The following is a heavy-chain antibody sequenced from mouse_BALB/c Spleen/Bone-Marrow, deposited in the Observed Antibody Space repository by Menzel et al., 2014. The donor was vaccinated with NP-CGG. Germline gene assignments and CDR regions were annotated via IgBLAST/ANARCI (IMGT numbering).Heavy chain of an antibody. CDR3: ARSYYGNYYAMDY. CDR1: GYTFTDYA. D-gene: IGHD1-2*01. J-gene: IGHJ4*01. CDR2: ISTYSGNT. V-gene: IGHV1-67*01. Sequence: QVHVKQSGPELVRPGVSAKISCKGSGYTFTDYAMHWVKQRHAKSLEWIGVISTYSGNTNYNQKFKGKATMTVDKSSSTAYMELARLTSEDSAIYYCARSYYGNYYAMDYWGQGTSVTISS.